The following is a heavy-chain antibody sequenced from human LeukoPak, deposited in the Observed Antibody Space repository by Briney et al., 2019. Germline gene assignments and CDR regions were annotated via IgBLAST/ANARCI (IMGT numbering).Heavy chain of an antibody. CDR1: GYTFTGYY. Sequence: ASVKVSCKASGYTFTGYYMHWVRQAPGQGLEWMGWINPNSGGTNYAQKFQGRVTMTRDTSISTAYMELRSLRSDDTAVYYCATTVSYYYGSGNYNWFDPWGQGTLVTVSS. D-gene: IGHD3-10*01. CDR2: INPNSGGT. CDR3: ATTVSYYYGSGNYNWFDP. V-gene: IGHV1-2*02. J-gene: IGHJ5*02.